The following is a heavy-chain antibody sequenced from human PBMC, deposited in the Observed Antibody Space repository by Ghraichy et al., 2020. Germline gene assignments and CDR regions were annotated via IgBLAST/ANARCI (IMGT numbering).Heavy chain of an antibody. V-gene: IGHV4-38-2*02. D-gene: IGHD5-18*01. J-gene: IGHJ4*02. CDR1: GYSISSGYY. CDR3: ARDDVAGIHTATDY. Sequence: SETLSLTCAVSGYSISSGYYWGWIRQPPGKGLEWIGSIYHSGSTYYNPSLKSRVTISLDTSKNQFSLKLSSVTAADTAVYYCARDDVAGIHTATDYWGQGTLVTVSS. CDR2: IYHSGST.